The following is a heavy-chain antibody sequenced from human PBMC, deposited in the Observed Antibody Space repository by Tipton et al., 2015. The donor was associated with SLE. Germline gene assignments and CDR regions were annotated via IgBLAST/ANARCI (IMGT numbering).Heavy chain of an antibody. CDR3: ARGGRGAAASDYFDY. CDR2: IYHSGST. J-gene: IGHJ4*02. V-gene: IGHV4-38-2*02. D-gene: IGHD6-13*01. Sequence: TLSLTCTVSGGSISSHYWSWIRQPPGKGLEWIGSIYHSGSTYYNPSLKSRVTISVDTSKNHFSLKLSSVTAADTAVYYCARGGRGAAASDYFDYWGQGTLVTVSS. CDR1: GGSISSHY.